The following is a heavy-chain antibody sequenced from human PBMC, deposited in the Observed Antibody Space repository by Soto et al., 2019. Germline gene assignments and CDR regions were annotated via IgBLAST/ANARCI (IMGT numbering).Heavy chain of an antibody. CDR1: GYTFTSYG. Sequence: QVQLVQSGAEVKKPGASVKVSCKASGYTFTSYGISWVRQAPGQGLEWMGWISAYNGNTNYAQKLQGRVTMTTDTSTRTAYMELRSLRSDDTAVYYCAREVLLWFGELLYYYYGMDVWGQGTTVTVSS. J-gene: IGHJ6*02. CDR3: AREVLLWFGELLYYYYGMDV. V-gene: IGHV1-18*01. CDR2: ISAYNGNT. D-gene: IGHD3-10*01.